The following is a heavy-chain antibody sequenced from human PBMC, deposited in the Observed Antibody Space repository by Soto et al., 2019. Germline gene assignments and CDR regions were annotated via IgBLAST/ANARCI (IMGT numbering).Heavy chain of an antibody. J-gene: IGHJ4*02. V-gene: IGHV4-61*01. Sequence: KPSETLSLTCTVSGDSMTSGSYYWNWIRQHPGKGLEWIGYIYYSGSTNYNPSLKSRVTISVDTSKNQFSLKLSSVTAADTAVYYCATESAVAGPAAFDYWGQGTLVTVSS. CDR3: ATESAVAGPAAFDY. CDR1: GDSMTSGSYY. CDR2: IYYSGST. D-gene: IGHD6-19*01.